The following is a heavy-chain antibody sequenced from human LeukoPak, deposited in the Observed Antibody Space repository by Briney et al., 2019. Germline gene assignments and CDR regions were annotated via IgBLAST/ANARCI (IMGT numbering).Heavy chain of an antibody. J-gene: IGHJ4*02. CDR3: ARGSWDSSGWWVDY. CDR2: IYTRGSS. V-gene: IGHV4-61*02. CDR1: GGSISSGTYH. D-gene: IGHD6-19*01. Sequence: PSETLSLTCTVSGGSISSGTYHWSWIRQPAGKGLEWIGRIYTRGSSHYNPSLKSRVTMSADTSENQFSLTLTSVTAADTAVYYCARGSWDSSGWWVDYWGQGILVTVSS.